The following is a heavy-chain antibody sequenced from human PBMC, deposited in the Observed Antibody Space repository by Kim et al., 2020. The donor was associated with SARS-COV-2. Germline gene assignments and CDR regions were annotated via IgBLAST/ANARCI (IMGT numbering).Heavy chain of an antibody. V-gene: IGHV3-30*04. Sequence: GGSLRLSCAASGFTFSSYAMHWVRQAPGKGLEWVAVISYDGSNKYYADSVKGRFTISRDNSKNTLYLQMNSLRAEDTAVYYCAGTTGYYYYYGMDVWGQGTTVTVSS. J-gene: IGHJ6*02. CDR1: GFTFSSYA. CDR3: AGTTGYYYYYGMDV. CDR2: ISYDGSNK. D-gene: IGHD4-4*01.